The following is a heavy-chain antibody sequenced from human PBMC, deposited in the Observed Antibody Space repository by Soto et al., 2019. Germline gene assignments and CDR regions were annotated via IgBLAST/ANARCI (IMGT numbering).Heavy chain of an antibody. CDR3: ARGPRASSGGTGAY. V-gene: IGHV3-74*01. Sequence: EVQLVESGGGLVQPGGSLRLSCAASGFSFDSYWMHWVRQAPGQGPVWVSRIDYDGTTTNYADSVKGRFTISRDNAKNPLYLQMNSLRPEATAVYYCARGPRASSGGTGAYWGQGTLVTVSS. CDR2: IDYDGTTT. D-gene: IGHD2-2*01. J-gene: IGHJ1*01. CDR1: GFSFDSYW.